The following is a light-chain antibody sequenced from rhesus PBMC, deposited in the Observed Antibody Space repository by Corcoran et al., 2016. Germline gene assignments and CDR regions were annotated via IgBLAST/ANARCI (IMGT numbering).Light chain of an antibody. Sequence: DIQMTQSPSSLSASVGDTVTITCRASQSISSWLDWYQQKPGKAPKLLIYKASSLQSGVPSRFSGRGAGRDFTLTTSRLQPEDFATYYCLQYSSSPLTFGGGTKVELK. CDR3: LQYSSSPLT. CDR2: KAS. J-gene: IGKJ4*01. V-gene: IGKV1-22*01. CDR1: QSISSW.